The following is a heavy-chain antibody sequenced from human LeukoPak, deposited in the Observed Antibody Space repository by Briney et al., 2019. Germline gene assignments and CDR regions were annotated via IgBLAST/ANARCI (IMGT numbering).Heavy chain of an antibody. D-gene: IGHD1-26*01. CDR3: ARSSSSGSYWADY. V-gene: IGHV4-59*01. Sequence: SETLSLTCTVSGGSLSTYYWSWIRQPPGKGLEWIGYIYYSGSTSYNPSLKSRVTISVDTSKNQFSLKLTSVTAADTAVYYCARSSSSGSYWADYWGQGTLVTVSS. CDR2: IYYSGST. CDR1: GGSLSTYY. J-gene: IGHJ4*02.